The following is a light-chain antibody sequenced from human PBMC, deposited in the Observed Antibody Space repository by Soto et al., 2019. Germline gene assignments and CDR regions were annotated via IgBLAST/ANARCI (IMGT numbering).Light chain of an antibody. Sequence: DIVLTQSPATLSLSPGERATLSCRASRSVSSYLAWYQQKPGQAPRLLIYDVSNRATGIPARFSGSGSGTDVTLTISSLEPEDFAVYYCQQFTNWPLTFGGGTKVEIK. CDR1: RSVSSY. V-gene: IGKV3-11*01. J-gene: IGKJ4*01. CDR3: QQFTNWPLT. CDR2: DVS.